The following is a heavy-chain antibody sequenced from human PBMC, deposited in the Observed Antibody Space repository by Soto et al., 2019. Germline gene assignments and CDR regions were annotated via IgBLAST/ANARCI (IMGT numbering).Heavy chain of an antibody. CDR3: AKGPRFDWFLTNYNWFDP. Sequence: GASVKVSCKASGYTFTSYGISWVRQAPGQGLEWMGWISAYNGNTNYAQKLQGRVTMTTDTSTSTAYMELRSLRSDDTAVYYCAKGPRFDWFLTNYNWFDPWGQGTLVTVS. CDR1: GYTFTSYG. J-gene: IGHJ5*02. CDR2: ISAYNGNT. V-gene: IGHV1-18*01. D-gene: IGHD3-9*01.